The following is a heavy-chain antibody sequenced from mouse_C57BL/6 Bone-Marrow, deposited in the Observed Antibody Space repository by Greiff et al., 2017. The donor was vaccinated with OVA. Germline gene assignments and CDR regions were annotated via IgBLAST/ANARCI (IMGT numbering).Heavy chain of an antibody. V-gene: IGHV1-75*01. CDR1: GYTFTDYY. J-gene: IGHJ4*01. Sequence: QVQLKQSGPELVKPGASVKISCKASGYTFTDYYINWVKQRPGQGLEWIGWIFPGSGSTYYNEKFKGKATLTVDKSSSTAYMLLSSLTSEDSAVYFCANYYYGSSLYAFYAMDYWGQGTSVTVSS. CDR3: ANYYYGSSLYAFYAMDY. CDR2: IFPGSGST. D-gene: IGHD1-1*01.